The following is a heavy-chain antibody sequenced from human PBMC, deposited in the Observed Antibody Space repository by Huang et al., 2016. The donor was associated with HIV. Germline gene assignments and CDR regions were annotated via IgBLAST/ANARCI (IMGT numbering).Heavy chain of an antibody. Sequence: QVQLQQWGAGLLKPSETLSLTCAVYGGSVSRDYWNWLRQSPGKGLEWIGQINHVGNTNYNPSLESRVSMSVDTSKNQFSLKLNSVTGADTAMYYCAREVMISFGGPFDPWGQGTLVTVSS. J-gene: IGHJ5*02. CDR1: GGSVSRDY. CDR3: AREVMISFGGPFDP. CDR2: INHVGNT. V-gene: IGHV4-34*01. D-gene: IGHD3-16*01.